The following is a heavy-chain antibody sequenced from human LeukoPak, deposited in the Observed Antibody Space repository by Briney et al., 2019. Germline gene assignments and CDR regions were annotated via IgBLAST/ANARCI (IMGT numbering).Heavy chain of an antibody. CDR2: MNPNSGNT. CDR3: ARDLSYYDSSGYYKGDWFDP. J-gene: IGHJ5*02. D-gene: IGHD3-22*01. CDR1: GGTFSSYA. V-gene: IGHV1-8*03. Sequence: APVKVSCKASGGTFSSYAISWVRQATGQGLEWMGWMNPNSGNTGYAQKFQGRVTITRNTSISTAYMELSSLRSEDTAVYYCARDLSYYDSSGYYKGDWFDPWGQGTLVTVSS.